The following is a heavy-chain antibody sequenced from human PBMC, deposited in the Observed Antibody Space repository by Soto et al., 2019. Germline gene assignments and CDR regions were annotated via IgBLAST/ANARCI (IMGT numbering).Heavy chain of an antibody. CDR2: IYWDNDK. CDR1: GFSLSTTGVG. V-gene: IGHV2-5*02. CDR3: ARSLWFGELH. Sequence: QITLKESGPTLVKPTQTLTLTCSFSGFSLSTTGVGVGWIRQSPGKALEWLAIIYWDNDKRYSPSLKSRVTITTDPSKNQVVLTVTNMDPVDTGTYYGARSLWFGELHWGQGALVTVSS. D-gene: IGHD3-10*01. J-gene: IGHJ4*02.